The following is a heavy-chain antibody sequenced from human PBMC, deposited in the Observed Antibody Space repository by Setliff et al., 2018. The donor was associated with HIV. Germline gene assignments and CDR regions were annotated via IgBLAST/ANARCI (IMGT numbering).Heavy chain of an antibody. CDR2: IYYVGWS. CDR1: GGSLQGYY. Sequence: SETLSLTCSVSGGSLQGYYWSWIRQPAGKGLQWIGRIYYVGWSKYNPSLEDRVTMSVDTSNNQFSLSLTRVTAADTAVYYCVRSIHGGGSEPFDTWGQGILVTVSS. D-gene: IGHD3-10*01. J-gene: IGHJ5*02. CDR3: VRSIHGGGSEPFDT. V-gene: IGHV4-4*07.